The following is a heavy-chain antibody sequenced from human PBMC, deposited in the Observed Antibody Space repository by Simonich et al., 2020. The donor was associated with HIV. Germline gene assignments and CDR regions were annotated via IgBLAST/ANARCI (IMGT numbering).Heavy chain of an antibody. CDR1: GGSFRGYY. D-gene: IGHD2-2*01. Sequence: QVQLQQWGAGLLKPSETLSLTCAVYGGSFRGYYCSWNRQPPGKGLEWIGEINHSVRTNYNPSLKIRVTISVDTSKNQFSLKLSSVTAADTAVYYCARGFYQRLYYFDYWGQGTLVTVSS. CDR3: ARGFYQRLYYFDY. J-gene: IGHJ4*02. CDR2: INHSVRT. V-gene: IGHV4-34*01.